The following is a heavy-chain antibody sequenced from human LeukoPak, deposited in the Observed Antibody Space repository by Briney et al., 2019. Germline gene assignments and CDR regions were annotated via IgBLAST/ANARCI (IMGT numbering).Heavy chain of an antibody. CDR1: GYSISNGYY. V-gene: IGHV4-38-2*02. CDR2: IHHSGTT. Sequence: SETVSLTCTVSGYSISNGYYWGWVRQPPGKGLEWIGTIHHSGTTYYSPSLRSRVTTSVDTSKNQFSLSLSSVTAADTAVYYCARSYYDTRGRFDPWGQGTLVTVSS. J-gene: IGHJ5*02. CDR3: ARSYYDTRGRFDP. D-gene: IGHD3-22*01.